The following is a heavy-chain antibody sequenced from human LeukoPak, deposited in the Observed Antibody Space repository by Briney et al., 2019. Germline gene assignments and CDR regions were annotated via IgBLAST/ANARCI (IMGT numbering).Heavy chain of an antibody. CDR1: GFTFSSYE. V-gene: IGHV3-48*03. J-gene: IGHJ4*02. CDR3: ARSEHYYDSSGLTYYFDY. D-gene: IGHD3-22*01. Sequence: PGGSLRLSCAASGFTFSSYEMNWVRQAPGKGLEWVSYISSSGSTIYYADSVKGRLTISRDNAKNSLYLQMNSLRAEDTAVYYCARSEHYYDSSGLTYYFDYWGQGTLVTVSS. CDR2: ISSSGSTI.